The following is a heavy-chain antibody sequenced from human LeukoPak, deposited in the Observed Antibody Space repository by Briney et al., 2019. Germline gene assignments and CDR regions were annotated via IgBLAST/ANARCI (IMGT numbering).Heavy chain of an antibody. J-gene: IGHJ4*02. CDR1: GFTYSHYG. V-gene: IGHV3-33*06. CDR3: AKDAQRGFDYSNSLEY. CDR2: IWSDATEK. Sequence: PGGSLRLSCAASGFTYSHYGMHWVRQAPGKGLDWVAVIWSDATEKYYGDAVKGRFTISRDNSRNTLYLQMNSLRAEDTAVYYCAKDAQRGFDYSNSLEYWGQGTLVTVSS. D-gene: IGHD4-11*01.